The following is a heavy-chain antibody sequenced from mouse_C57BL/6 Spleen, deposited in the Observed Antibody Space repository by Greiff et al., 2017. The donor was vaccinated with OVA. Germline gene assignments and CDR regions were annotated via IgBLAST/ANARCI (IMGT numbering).Heavy chain of an antibody. V-gene: IGHV1-15*01. CDR1: GYTFTDYE. Sequence: VQLQQSGAELVRPGASVTLSCKASGYTFTDYEMHWVKQTPVHGLGWIGAIDPETGGTAYNQKFKGKAILTADKSSSTAYMELRSLTSEDSAVYYCTREPFAYWGQGTLVTVSA. CDR3: TREPFAY. J-gene: IGHJ3*01. CDR2: IDPETGGT.